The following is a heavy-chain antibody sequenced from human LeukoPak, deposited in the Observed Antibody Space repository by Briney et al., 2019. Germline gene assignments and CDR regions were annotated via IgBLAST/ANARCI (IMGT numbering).Heavy chain of an antibody. V-gene: IGHV4-59*01. CDR1: GGSISSYY. J-gene: IGHJ5*02. Sequence: SETLSLTCTVSGGSISSYYWSWIRQPPGKGLEWIGYIYYSGSTNYNPSLKSRATISVDTSKNQFSLKLSSVTAADTAVYYCARAPYYDSSGYYWFDPWGQGTLVTVSS. CDR2: IYYSGST. D-gene: IGHD3-22*01. CDR3: ARAPYYDSSGYYWFDP.